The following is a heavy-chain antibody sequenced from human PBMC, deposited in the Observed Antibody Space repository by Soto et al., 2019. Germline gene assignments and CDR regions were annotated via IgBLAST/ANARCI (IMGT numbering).Heavy chain of an antibody. CDR2: IYYSGST. J-gene: IGHJ5*02. CDR3: ARAKLSSNYDSGSFDP. Sequence: QVQLQESGPGLVKPSQTLSLTCTVAGGSISSGGYYWSWIRQHPGKGLEWIGYIYYSGSTYYNPSLKSRVTISVDTSKNQFSLKLSSVTAAATAVYYCARAKLSSNYDSGSFDPWGQGTLVTVSS. CDR1: GGSISSGGYY. D-gene: IGHD3-22*01. V-gene: IGHV4-31*03.